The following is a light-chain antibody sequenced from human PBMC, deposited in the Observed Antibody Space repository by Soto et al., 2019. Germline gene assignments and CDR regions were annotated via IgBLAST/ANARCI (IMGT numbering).Light chain of an antibody. CDR3: ATWDDSLNSHVV. CDR1: TGDIGAFNN. Sequence: QSALTQPPSASGSPGQSVTISCTGTTGDIGAFNNVSGYQQPPGKAPKLIIIEVTRRPSGAPDGIFASKSDTTASLTVSGLQAEDEADYYCATWDDSLNSHVVFGGGTKVTVL. J-gene: IGLJ2*01. CDR2: EVT. V-gene: IGLV2-8*01.